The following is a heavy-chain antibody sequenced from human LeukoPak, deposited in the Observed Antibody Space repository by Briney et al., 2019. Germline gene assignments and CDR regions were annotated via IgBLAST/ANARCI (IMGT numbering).Heavy chain of an antibody. CDR3: ARASYDSSGYYYYVAVCPDY. Sequence: GASVKVSCKASGYTFPSYFMHWVRQAPGQGLEWMGIINPTGGSTTYAQKFQGRVTMTRDTSTSTVYMELSSLRSDDTAVYYCARASYDSSGYYYYVAVCPDYWGQGTPVTVSS. D-gene: IGHD3-22*01. V-gene: IGHV1-46*01. CDR2: INPTGGST. J-gene: IGHJ4*02. CDR1: GYTFPSYF.